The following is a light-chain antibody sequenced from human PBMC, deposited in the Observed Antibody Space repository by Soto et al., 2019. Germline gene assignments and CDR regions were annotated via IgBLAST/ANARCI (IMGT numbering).Light chain of an antibody. J-gene: IGLJ1*01. CDR1: KNDIGAYDF. V-gene: IGLV2-8*01. CDR3: KSYAGSNTYV. Sequence: QSVLTRPASVSGSPGQSVTISCTGTKNDIGAYDFVSWYQHHPGKAPRLIIYEVVQRPSGVPDRFSGSKSGNTASLTVSGLQAADEADYFCKSYAGSNTYVFGSGTKVTVL. CDR2: EVV.